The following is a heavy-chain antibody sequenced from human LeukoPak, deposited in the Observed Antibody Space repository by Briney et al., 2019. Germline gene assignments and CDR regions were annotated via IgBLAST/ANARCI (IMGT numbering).Heavy chain of an antibody. CDR3: ARYRGASGYHFDY. CDR2: IYSSGNT. Sequence: SETLSLTCTVSGGSIFSFYWSWIRQPAGKGLEWMGRIYSSGNTNYNSSLQSRVTMSADTSKNQFSLRLSSVTAADTAMYYCARYRGASGYHFDYWGQGTLVTVSS. D-gene: IGHD5-12*01. J-gene: IGHJ4*02. V-gene: IGHV4-4*07. CDR1: GGSIFSFY.